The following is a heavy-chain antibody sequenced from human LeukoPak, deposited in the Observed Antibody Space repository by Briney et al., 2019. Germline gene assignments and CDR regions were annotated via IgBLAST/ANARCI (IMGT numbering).Heavy chain of an antibody. CDR3: AKATGMTARPFDY. V-gene: IGHV3-23*01. Sequence: GGSLRLSCAASGFTVSSNYMSWVRQAPGKGLEWVSAISGSGDSTYYADSVKGRFTISRDNSKNTLYLQMNSLRAEDTAIYYCAKATGMTARPFDYWGQGTLVTVSS. CDR1: GFTVSSNY. J-gene: IGHJ4*02. CDR2: ISGSGDST. D-gene: IGHD2-21*02.